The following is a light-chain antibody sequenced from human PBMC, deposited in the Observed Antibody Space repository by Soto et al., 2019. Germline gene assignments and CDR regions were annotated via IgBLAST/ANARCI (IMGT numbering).Light chain of an antibody. J-gene: IGLJ1*01. CDR2: DVS. CDR3: QSYDSSLSALYV. V-gene: IGLV2-14*01. CDR1: SSDVGGYNY. Sequence: QSVLTQPASVSGSPGQSITISCTGTSSDVGGYNYVSWYQQHPGKAPKFMIYDVSNRPSGVSNRFSGSKSGNTASLTISGLQAEDEADYYCQSYDSSLSALYVFGTGTKVTVL.